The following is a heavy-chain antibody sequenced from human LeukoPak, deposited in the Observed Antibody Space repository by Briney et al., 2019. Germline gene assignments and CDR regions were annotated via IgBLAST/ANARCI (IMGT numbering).Heavy chain of an antibody. CDR2: IYYSGST. CDR3: ARAGGRDFHFDS. J-gene: IGHJ4*02. Sequence: SETLSLTCTVSGGSISSSSYYWGWIRQPPGKGLEWIGSIYYSGSTYYNPSLKSRVTISVDTSKNQFSLKLSSVTAADTAFYHCARAGGRDFHFDSWGQGTLVTVSS. D-gene: IGHD5-12*01. V-gene: IGHV4-39*07. CDR1: GGSISSSSYY.